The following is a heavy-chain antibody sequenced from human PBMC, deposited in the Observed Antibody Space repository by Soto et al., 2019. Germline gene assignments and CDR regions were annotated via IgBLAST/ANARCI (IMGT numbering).Heavy chain of an antibody. V-gene: IGHV5-51*01. CDR2: IYPGDSDT. CDR3: ARANKLCTAGTCYSKTDFFYY. J-gene: IGHJ4*02. CDR1: GYTFTNYW. Sequence: PGESLKISCKGSGYTFTNYWIRWVRQMPGKGLEWMGIIYPGDSDTRYSPSFQGQVTISADKSVNTAYLQWSSLKASDPAIYYCARANKLCTAGTCYSKTDFFYYCGRRTLVSVSS. D-gene: IGHD2-15*01.